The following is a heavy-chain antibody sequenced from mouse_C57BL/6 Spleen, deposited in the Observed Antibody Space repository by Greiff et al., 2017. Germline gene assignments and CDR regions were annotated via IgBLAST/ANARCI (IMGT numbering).Heavy chain of an antibody. V-gene: IGHV1-19*01. J-gene: IGHJ2*01. CDR3: AREGILPDFDY. CDR1: GYTFTDYY. Sequence: EVKLEESGPVLVKPGASVKMSCKASGYTFTDYYMNWVKQSHGKSLEWIGVINPYNGGTSYNQKFKGKATLTVDKSSSTAYMELNSLTSEDSAVYYCAREGILPDFDYWGQGTTLTVSS. CDR2: INPYNGGT. D-gene: IGHD1-1*01.